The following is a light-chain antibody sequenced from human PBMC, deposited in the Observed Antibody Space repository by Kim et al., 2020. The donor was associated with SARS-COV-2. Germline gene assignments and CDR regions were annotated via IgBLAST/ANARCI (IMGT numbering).Light chain of an antibody. J-gene: IGKJ1*01. V-gene: IGKV1-5*03. Sequence: DIQMTQSPSTLSASLGDRVAITCRASQSISTWLAWYQQKPGKAPKLLIYSTSTLESGVPSRFSGSGSGTEFTLTISSLQPDDFATYYCQQYDGSWTFGQGTKVDIK. CDR2: STS. CDR1: QSISTW. CDR3: QQYDGSWT.